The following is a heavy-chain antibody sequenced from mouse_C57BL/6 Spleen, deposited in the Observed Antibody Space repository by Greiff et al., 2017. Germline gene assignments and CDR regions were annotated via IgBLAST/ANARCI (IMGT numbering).Heavy chain of an antibody. D-gene: IGHD1-1*01. CDR1: GFTFTDYY. Sequence: EVQLVESGGGLVQPGGSLSLSCAASGFTFTDYYMSWVRQPPGKALEWLGFIRNKANGYTTEYSASVKGRFTISRDNSQSILYLQMNALRAEDSATYYCARFNLLRGYCDVWGTGTTVTVSS. CDR3: ARFNLLRGYCDV. V-gene: IGHV7-3*01. CDR2: IRNKANGYTT. J-gene: IGHJ1*03.